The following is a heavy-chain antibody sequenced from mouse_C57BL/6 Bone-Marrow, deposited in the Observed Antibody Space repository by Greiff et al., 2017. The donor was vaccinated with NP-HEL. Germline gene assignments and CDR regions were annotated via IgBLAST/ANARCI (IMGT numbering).Heavy chain of an antibody. V-gene: IGHV5-17*01. J-gene: IGHJ2*01. CDR2: ISSGSSTI. D-gene: IGHD2-14*01. CDR1: GFTFSDYG. CDR3: ARRYGYDL. Sequence: EVQGVEPGGGLVKPGGSLKLSCAASGFTFSDYGMHWVRQAPGQGLEWVAYISSGSSTINYADTVKGRFTISRANAKNNLFLQMTGLRSEDTAIYYCARRYGYDLWGQGTTLTVSS.